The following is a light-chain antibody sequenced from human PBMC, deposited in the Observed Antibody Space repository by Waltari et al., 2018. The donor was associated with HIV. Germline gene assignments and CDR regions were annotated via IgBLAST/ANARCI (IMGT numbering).Light chain of an antibody. CDR3: AAWDDSLNGPV. CDR1: TSHIFYNA. J-gene: IGLJ3*02. CDR2: YDN. Sequence: QSVLTQPPSVSGAPRQRVTISCSGSTSHIFYNAVNWYQQLPGKAPKLLIYYDNLLPSGVSDRFSGSKSGSSASLAISGLQSEDEADYYCAAWDDSLNGPVFGGGTKLTVL. V-gene: IGLV1-36*01.